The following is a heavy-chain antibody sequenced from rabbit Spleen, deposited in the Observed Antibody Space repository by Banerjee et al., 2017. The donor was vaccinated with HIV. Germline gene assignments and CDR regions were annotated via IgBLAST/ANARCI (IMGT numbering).Heavy chain of an antibody. CDR1: AFSFSDRDV. V-gene: IGHV1S45*01. J-gene: IGHJ2*01. CDR2: IDTNDGDT. CDR3: ARNYVNAFDP. D-gene: IGHD1-1*01. Sequence: QEQLVESGGGLVKPEGSLTLTCKASAFSFSDRDVMCWVRQAPGKGLEWIACIDTNDGDTDYANWPKGRFTISKTSSTTVTLQMTSLTAADTATYFCARNYVNAFDPWGQGTLVTVS.